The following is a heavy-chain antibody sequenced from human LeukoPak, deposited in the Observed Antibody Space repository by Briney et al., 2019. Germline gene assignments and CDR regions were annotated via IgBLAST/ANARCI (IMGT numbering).Heavy chain of an antibody. D-gene: IGHD3-10*01. CDR1: GGTFSSYA. CDR3: ARGAVRGSGSYYNPLYFDY. CDR2: IIPILGIA. Sequence: ASVKVSCKASGGTFSSYAISWVRQAPGQGLEWMGRIIPILGIANYAQKFQGRVTITADKSTSTAYMELSSLRSEDTAVYYCARGAVRGSGSYYNPLYFDYWGQGTLVTVSS. V-gene: IGHV1-69*04. J-gene: IGHJ4*02.